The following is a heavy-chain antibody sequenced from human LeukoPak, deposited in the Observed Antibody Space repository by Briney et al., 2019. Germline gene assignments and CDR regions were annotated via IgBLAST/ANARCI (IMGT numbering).Heavy chain of an antibody. CDR2: IYSGGST. CDR1: GFTVSSNY. J-gene: IGHJ3*02. Sequence: GGSLRFSCAASGFTVSSNYMSWVRQAPGKGLEWVSVIYSGGSTYYADSVKGRFTISRDNSKNTLYLQMNSLRAEDTAVYYCARDGGAYYYDSSGDDAFDIWGQGTMVTVSS. D-gene: IGHD3-22*01. V-gene: IGHV3-53*01. CDR3: ARDGGAYYYDSSGDDAFDI.